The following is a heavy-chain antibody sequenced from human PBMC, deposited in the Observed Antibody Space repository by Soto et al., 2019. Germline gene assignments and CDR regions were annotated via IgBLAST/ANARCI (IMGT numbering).Heavy chain of an antibody. D-gene: IGHD6-6*01. V-gene: IGHV4-34*01. CDR3: ARGLEYSSSFYYFDY. CDR1: GGSFSGYY. CDR2: INHSGST. J-gene: IGHJ4*02. Sequence: SETLSLTCAVYGGSFSGYYWSWIRQPPGKGLEWIGEINHSGSTNYNPSLKSRVTISVDTSKNQFSLKLSSVTAADTAVYYCARGLEYSSSFYYFDYWGQGTLVTVSS.